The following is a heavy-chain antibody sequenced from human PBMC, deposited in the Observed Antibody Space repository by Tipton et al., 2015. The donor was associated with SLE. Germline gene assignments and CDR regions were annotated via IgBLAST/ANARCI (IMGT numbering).Heavy chain of an antibody. V-gene: IGHV4-34*01. Sequence: TLSLTCAVYGGSFSGYYWSWIRQPPGKGLEWIGEINHSGSTNYNPSLKSRVIISVDTSKNQFSLKLSSVTAADTAVYYCARTPYDFWSAYYYYYMDVWGKGTTVTVSS. CDR1: GGSFSGYY. D-gene: IGHD3-3*01. CDR2: INHSGST. CDR3: ARTPYDFWSAYYYYYMDV. J-gene: IGHJ6*03.